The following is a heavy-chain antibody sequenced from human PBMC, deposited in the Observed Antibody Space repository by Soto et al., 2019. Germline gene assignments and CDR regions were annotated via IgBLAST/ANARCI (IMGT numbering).Heavy chain of an antibody. CDR3: ARTVAGYFDS. CDR1: GYTFTSSG. Sequence: QVQLVQSGAEVKKPGASVKVSCKASGYTFTSSGISWVRQAPEQGPEWMGWLSTYNGDTNYAQKFQGRVTMTTDTSTSTAYMDLRSLRSDDRAVYYCARTVAGYFDSWGQGTLVTVSS. J-gene: IGHJ4*02. V-gene: IGHV1-18*01. CDR2: LSTYNGDT. D-gene: IGHD6-19*01.